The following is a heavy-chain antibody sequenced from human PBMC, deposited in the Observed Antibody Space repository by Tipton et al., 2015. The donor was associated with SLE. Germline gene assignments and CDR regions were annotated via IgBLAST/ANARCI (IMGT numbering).Heavy chain of an antibody. CDR1: GVSISTSRYY. V-gene: IGHV4-39*07. CDR2: LYAGGST. Sequence: LSCSVSGVSISTSRYYWGWIRQSPGQGLEWVGSLYAGGSTYFHPSLKSRVTISIDTSKTQFSLMLSSVTAADTAVYFCATALRGYYDSSGYKPLKYWGQGTLITVSS. CDR3: ATALRGYYDSSGYKPLKY. D-gene: IGHD3-22*01. J-gene: IGHJ4*02.